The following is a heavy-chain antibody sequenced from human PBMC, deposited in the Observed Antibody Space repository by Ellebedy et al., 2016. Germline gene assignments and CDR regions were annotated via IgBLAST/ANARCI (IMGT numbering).Heavy chain of an antibody. CDR2: IKSKIDGGAV. J-gene: IGHJ4*02. D-gene: IGHD4-23*01. CDR1: GFIFSTAW. V-gene: IGHV3-15*05. CDR3: TTEGGHSASSN. Sequence: GGSLRLSCAASGFIFSTAWMHWVRQAPGKGLEWVGRIKSKIDGGAVEYAAPVKGRFTISRDDSTDTLYLHLNSLKTEDTAVYFCTTEGGHSASSNWGQGTLVTVSS.